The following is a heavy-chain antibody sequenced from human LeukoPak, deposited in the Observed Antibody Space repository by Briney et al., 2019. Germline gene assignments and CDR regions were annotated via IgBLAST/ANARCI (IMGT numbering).Heavy chain of an antibody. CDR3: ARSSSWYEPYFDY. D-gene: IGHD6-13*01. V-gene: IGHV4-59*08. Sequence: SETLSLTCAVYGGSFSSYYWSWIRQPPGKGLEWIGYIYYSGSTNYNPSLKSRVTISVDTSKNQFSLKLSSVTAADTAVYYCARSSSWYEPYFDYWGQGTLVTVSS. CDR2: IYYSGST. CDR1: GGSFSSYY. J-gene: IGHJ4*02.